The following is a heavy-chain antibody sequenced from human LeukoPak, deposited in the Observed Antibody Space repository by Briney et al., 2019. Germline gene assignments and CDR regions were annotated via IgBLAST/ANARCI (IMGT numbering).Heavy chain of an antibody. CDR1: GYSFACYW. CDR3: ARGSSSSTSCEGFDY. J-gene: IGHJ4*02. V-gene: IGHV5-51*01. Sequence: GESLKISCKGSGYSFACYWSGWVRQMPGKGLGWMGILYPGDSDTRYSPSFQGQVTISADKSISTAYLQWSSLKASDTAMYYCARGSSSSTSCEGFDYWGQGTLVTVSS. D-gene: IGHD2-2*01. CDR2: LYPGDSDT.